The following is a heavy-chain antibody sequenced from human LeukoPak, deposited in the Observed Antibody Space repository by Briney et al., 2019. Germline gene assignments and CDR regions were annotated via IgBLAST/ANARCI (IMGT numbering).Heavy chain of an antibody. CDR3: ASSSGGVVGADFDY. D-gene: IGHD1-26*01. V-gene: IGHV1-69*05. CDR1: GGTFSSYA. CDR2: IIPIFGTA. J-gene: IGHJ4*02. Sequence: ASVKVSCKASGGTFSSYAISWVRQAPGQGLEWMGGIIPIFGTANYAQKFQGRVTITTDEFTSTAYMELSSLRSEDTAVYYCASSSGGVVGADFDYWGQGTLVTVSS.